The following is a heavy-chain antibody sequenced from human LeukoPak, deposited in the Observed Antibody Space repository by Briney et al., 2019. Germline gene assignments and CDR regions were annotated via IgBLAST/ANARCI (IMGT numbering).Heavy chain of an antibody. CDR3: ARDRHGYFDY. V-gene: IGHV3-11*01. J-gene: IGHJ4*02. CDR2: ISHNGETK. Sequence: GGSLRLSCAASGFTFSDHYMIWLRQAPGKGLEAISYISHNGETKYYADSVKGRLSISRDNAKSSLYLQMNSLRVEDTAVYYCARDRHGYFDYWGQGTLITVSS. D-gene: IGHD6-13*01. CDR1: GFTFSDHY.